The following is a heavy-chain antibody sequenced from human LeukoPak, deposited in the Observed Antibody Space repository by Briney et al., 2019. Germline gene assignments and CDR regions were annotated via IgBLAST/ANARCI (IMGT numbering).Heavy chain of an antibody. D-gene: IGHD6-13*01. V-gene: IGHV4-59*08. CDR1: GGSISSYY. J-gene: IGHJ4*02. Sequence: PSETLSLTCTVSGGSISSYYWSWIRQPPGKGLEWIGYIYYSGSTNYNPSLKSRVTISVDTSKNQFSLKLSSVTAADTAVYYCARLVHSSSWYQGPYFDYWGQGTLVTVSS. CDR3: ARLVHSSSWYQGPYFDY. CDR2: IYYSGST.